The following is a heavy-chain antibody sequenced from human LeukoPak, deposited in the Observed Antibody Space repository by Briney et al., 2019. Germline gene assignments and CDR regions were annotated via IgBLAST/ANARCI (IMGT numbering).Heavy chain of an antibody. D-gene: IGHD6-19*01. Sequence: PGGSLRLSCAASGFTFSSYAMSWVRQAPGKGLEWVSAISGSGGSTYYADSVKGRFTISRDNSMNTLYLQMNSLRAEDTAVYYCAKDGYSSGWSYYFDYWGQGTLVTVSS. J-gene: IGHJ4*02. V-gene: IGHV3-23*01. CDR1: GFTFSSYA. CDR2: ISGSGGST. CDR3: AKDGYSSGWSYYFDY.